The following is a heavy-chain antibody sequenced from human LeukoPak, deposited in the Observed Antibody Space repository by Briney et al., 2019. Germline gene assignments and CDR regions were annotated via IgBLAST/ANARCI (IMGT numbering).Heavy chain of an antibody. J-gene: IGHJ4*02. CDR2: ISWDGGST. D-gene: IGHD3-10*01. Sequence: PGGSLRLSCAASGFTFDDYAMHWVRQAPGKGLEWVSLISWDGGSTYYADSVKGRFTISRDNSKNSLYLQMNSLRAEDTALYYCAKAYYYGSGSYYSLFDYWGQGTLVTVSS. CDR3: AKAYYYGSGSYYSLFDY. CDR1: GFTFDDYA. V-gene: IGHV3-43D*03.